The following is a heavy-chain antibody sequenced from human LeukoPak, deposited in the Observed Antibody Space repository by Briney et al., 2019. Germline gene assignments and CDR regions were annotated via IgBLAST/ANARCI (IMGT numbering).Heavy chain of an antibody. CDR3: ARDFPRDNDAFDI. J-gene: IGHJ3*02. Sequence: GGSLRLPCAASGFTFSIYSMNWVRQAPGKGLEWVSSISSSSSYIYYADSVKGRFTISRDNAKNSLYLQMNSLRGEDTAAYYCARDFPRDNDAFDIWGQGTMVTVSS. CDR1: GFTFSIYS. V-gene: IGHV3-21*01. CDR2: ISSSSSYI.